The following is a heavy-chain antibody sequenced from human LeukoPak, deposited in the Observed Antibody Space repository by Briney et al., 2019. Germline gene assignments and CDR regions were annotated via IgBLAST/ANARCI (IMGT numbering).Heavy chain of an antibody. CDR1: GGSFSGYY. D-gene: IGHD3-22*01. Sequence: SETLSLTCAVYGGSFSGYYWSWIRQPPGKGLEWIGEINHSGSTNYNPSLKSRVTISVDTSKNQLSLKLSSVTAADTAVYYCARGGYYYDSSGYSTDFDYWGQGTLVTVSS. CDR2: INHSGST. J-gene: IGHJ4*02. V-gene: IGHV4-34*01. CDR3: ARGGYYYDSSGYSTDFDY.